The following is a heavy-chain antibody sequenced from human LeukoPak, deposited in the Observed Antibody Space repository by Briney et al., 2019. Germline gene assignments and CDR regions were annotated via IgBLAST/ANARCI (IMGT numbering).Heavy chain of an antibody. J-gene: IGHJ3*02. CDR1: GYTFTSYG. CDR3: ARDTKPFWSGATDAFDI. Sequence: ASVKVSCKASGYTFTSYGISWVRQAPGQGLEWMGWISAYNGNTNYAQKLQGRVTMTTDTSTSTAYMELRSLRSDDTAVYYCARDTKPFWSGATDAFDIWGQGTMVTVSS. V-gene: IGHV1-18*01. CDR2: ISAYNGNT. D-gene: IGHD3-3*01.